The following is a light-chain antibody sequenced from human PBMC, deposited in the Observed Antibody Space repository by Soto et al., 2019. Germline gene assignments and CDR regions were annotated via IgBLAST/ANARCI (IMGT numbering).Light chain of an antibody. CDR3: QSYDCSLSVV. CDR2: GNS. Sequence: QSVLTQPPSVSGAPGQRVTISCTGSSSNIGAGYDVHWYKQLPGTAPKLLIYGNSNRPSGVPDRFSGSKSGTSASLAITGLQAEDEADYYCQSYDCSLSVVFGGGTKLTVL. J-gene: IGLJ2*01. V-gene: IGLV1-40*01. CDR1: SSNIGAGYD.